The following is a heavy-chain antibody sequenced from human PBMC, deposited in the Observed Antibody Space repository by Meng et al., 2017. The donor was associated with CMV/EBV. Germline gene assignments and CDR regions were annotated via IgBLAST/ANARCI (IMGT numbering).Heavy chain of an antibody. J-gene: IGHJ6*02. V-gene: IGHV1-69*10. CDR3: ASGGLGLGYCSSTSCSYYYGMDV. CDR1: VGTFSSYA. CDR2: IIPILGIA. D-gene: IGHD2-2*01. Sequence: SVKVSCKASVGTFSSYAISWVRQAPGQGLEWMGGIIPILGIANYAQKFQGRVTITADKSTSTAYMELSSLRSEDTAVYYCASGGLGLGYCSSTSCSYYYGMDVWGQGTTVTVSS.